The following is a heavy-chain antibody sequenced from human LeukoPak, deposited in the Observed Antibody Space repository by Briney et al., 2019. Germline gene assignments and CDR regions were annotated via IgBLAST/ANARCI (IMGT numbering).Heavy chain of an antibody. V-gene: IGHV3-53*01. CDR1: GFSFSNYW. J-gene: IGHJ4*02. D-gene: IGHD3-16*01. Sequence: GGSLRLSCEASGFSFSNYWMSWVRQAPGKGLEWVSVIYSGGSTYYADSVKGRFTISRDISKNTLYLQMNSLRAEDTAVYYCARAGKAEGVFDYWGQGTLVTVSS. CDR2: IYSGGST. CDR3: ARAGKAEGVFDY.